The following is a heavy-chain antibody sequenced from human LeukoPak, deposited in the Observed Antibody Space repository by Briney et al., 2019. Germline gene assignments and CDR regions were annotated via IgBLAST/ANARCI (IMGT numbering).Heavy chain of an antibody. CDR1: GYTLTELS. CDR3: ARGVTMVRGVSYYMDV. Sequence: ASVKVSCKVSGYTLTELSMHWVRQTPGKGLEWMGGFDPEDGETIYAQKFQGRVTMTRDTSISTAYMELSRLRSDDTAVYYCARGVTMVRGVSYYMDVWGKGTTVTASS. V-gene: IGHV1-24*01. CDR2: FDPEDGET. D-gene: IGHD3-10*01. J-gene: IGHJ6*03.